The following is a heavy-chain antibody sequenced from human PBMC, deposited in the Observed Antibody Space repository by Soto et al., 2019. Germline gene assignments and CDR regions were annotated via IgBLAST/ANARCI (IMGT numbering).Heavy chain of an antibody. V-gene: IGHV4-39*01. Sequence: SETKSVPNSVSDGSSINVGYCWILINKLPGKGLEWIGSIYYSESTYYNPSLKSRVTISVDTSKNQFSLKLSSVTAADTAVYYCARQGDVRGYYYGMDVWGQGTTVTVSS. CDR3: ARQGDVRGYYYGMDV. J-gene: IGHJ6*02. D-gene: IGHD3-10*02. CDR2: IYYSEST. CDR1: DGSSINVGYC.